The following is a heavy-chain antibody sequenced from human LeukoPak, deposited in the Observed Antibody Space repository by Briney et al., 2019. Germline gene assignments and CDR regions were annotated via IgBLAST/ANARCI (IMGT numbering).Heavy chain of an antibody. D-gene: IGHD2-2*01. CDR3: AKGITSCYLCN. Sequence: SETLSLTCTVSGGSISSYYWSWIRQPPGKGLEWIGYIYYSGSTNYNPSLKSRVTISVDTSKNQFSLKLSSVTAEDTAVYYCAKGITSCYLCNWGQGTLVTVSS. J-gene: IGHJ4*02. CDR2: IYYSGST. V-gene: IGHV4-59*01. CDR1: GGSISSYY.